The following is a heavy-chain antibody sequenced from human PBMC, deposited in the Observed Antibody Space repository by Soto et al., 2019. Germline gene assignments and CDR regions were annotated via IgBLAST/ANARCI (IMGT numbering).Heavy chain of an antibody. D-gene: IGHD3-10*01. V-gene: IGHV1-69*12. CDR1: GGTFSSYA. J-gene: IGHJ4*02. CDR3: VRGPLYGSGSSYWSDY. CDR2: IIPIFGTA. Sequence: QVQLVQSGAEVKKPGSSVKVSCKASGGTFSSYAISWVRQAAGQGLEWMGGIIPIFGTANYAQKFQGRVTITADESTSTAYMELSSLRSEDTAVYYCVRGPLYGSGSSYWSDYWGQGTLVTVSS.